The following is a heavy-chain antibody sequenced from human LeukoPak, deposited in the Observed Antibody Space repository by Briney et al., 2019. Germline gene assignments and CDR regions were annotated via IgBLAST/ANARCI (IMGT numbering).Heavy chain of an antibody. CDR1: GFTFSSYA. Sequence: GGSLRLSCAASGFTFSSYAMSWVRQAPGKGLEWVSAISGSGGSTYYADSVKGRFTISRDNSKNTLYLQMNSLRAEDTAVYYCASARGWASSPFDYWGQGTLVTVSS. CDR3: ASARGWASSPFDY. D-gene: IGHD3-10*01. V-gene: IGHV3-23*01. CDR2: ISGSGGST. J-gene: IGHJ4*02.